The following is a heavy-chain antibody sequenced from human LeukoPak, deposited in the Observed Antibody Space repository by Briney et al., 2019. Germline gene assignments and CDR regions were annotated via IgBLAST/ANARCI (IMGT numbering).Heavy chain of an antibody. D-gene: IGHD3-10*01. V-gene: IGHV1-8*01. CDR3: ARFPGLLWFGELLDAFDI. Sequence: GASVKVSCKASGYTFTSYDINWVRQATGQGLEWMGWMNPNSGNTGYAQKFQGRVTMTRNTSISTAYMELSSLRSEVTAVYYCARFPGLLWFGELLDAFDIWGQGTMVTVSS. CDR1: GYTFTSYD. J-gene: IGHJ3*02. CDR2: MNPNSGNT.